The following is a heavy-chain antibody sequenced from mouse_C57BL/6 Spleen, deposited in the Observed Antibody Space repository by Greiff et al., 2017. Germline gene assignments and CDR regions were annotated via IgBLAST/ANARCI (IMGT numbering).Heavy chain of an antibody. CDR3: ARWRTGHFDY. V-gene: IGHV1-63*01. J-gene: IGHJ2*01. Sequence: VKLVESGAELVRPGTSVKMSCKASGYTFTNYWIGWAKQRPGHGLEWIGDIYPGGGYTNYNEKFKGKATLTADKSSSTAYMQFSSLTSEDSAIYYCARWRTGHFDYWGQGTTLTVSS. CDR1: GYTFTNYW. CDR2: IYPGGGYT. D-gene: IGHD4-1*01.